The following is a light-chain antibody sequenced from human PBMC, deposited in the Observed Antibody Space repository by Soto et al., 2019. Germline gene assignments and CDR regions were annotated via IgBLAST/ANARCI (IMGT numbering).Light chain of an antibody. J-gene: IGLJ2*01. CDR1: SSNIGSTYD. CDR2: GNT. CDR3: QSYDNILEI. V-gene: IGLV1-40*01. Sequence: QSVLTQPPSVSGAPGQRVTISCTGRSSNIGSTYDVQWFQQLPGTAPKLLIYGNTNRPSGVPDRFSGSKSGTSASLAITGLQAEDEADYYCQSYDNILEIFGGGTKLTVL.